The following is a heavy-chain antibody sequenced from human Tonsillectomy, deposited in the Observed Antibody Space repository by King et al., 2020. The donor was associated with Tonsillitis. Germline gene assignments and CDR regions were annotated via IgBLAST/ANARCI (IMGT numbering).Heavy chain of an antibody. D-gene: IGHD1-26*01. CDR1: GFTFSSYS. Sequence: VQLVESGGGLVKPGGSLRLSCAASGFTFSSYSMNWVRQAPGKGLEWVSSISSSSSYIFYADSVKGRFTISRDNAENSLYLQMTSLRAEDTAVYYCARDFLRFSGSISSLDIWAKGTM. V-gene: IGHV3-21*01. CDR3: ARDFLRFSGSISSLDI. CDR2: ISSSSSYI. J-gene: IGHJ3*02.